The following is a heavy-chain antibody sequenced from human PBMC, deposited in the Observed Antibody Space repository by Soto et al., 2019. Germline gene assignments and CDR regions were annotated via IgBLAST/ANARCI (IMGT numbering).Heavy chain of an antibody. D-gene: IGHD6-6*01. CDR3: ARGAHSSVTKREPRLTQRKTNAFDI. CDR1: CGPLSNCSSF. Sequence: SETPVPTFTIFCGPLSNCSSFLGRIRPPPGKGLGWIWASYNSGSTYYNPSLESRVTISVDTSKNQFSLNMNSVTAADTAVYHCARGAHSSVTKREPRLTQRKTNAFDIWGQGTMVTVSS. J-gene: IGHJ3*02. V-gene: IGHV4-39*01. CDR2: SYNSGST.